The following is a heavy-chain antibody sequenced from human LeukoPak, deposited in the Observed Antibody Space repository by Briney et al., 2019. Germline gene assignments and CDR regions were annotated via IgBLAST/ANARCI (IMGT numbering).Heavy chain of an antibody. D-gene: IGHD4-17*01. CDR1: GGSLSGYY. Sequence: SETLSLTCAVSGGSLSGYYWTWIRQPPGKGLEWIGEINHSGSTNYNPSLKSRVTISVDTSKKQFFLKLNSVTAADTAVYYCARDFNGDYGLTYYHYYMDVWGKGTTVTVSS. CDR2: INHSGST. V-gene: IGHV4-34*01. CDR3: ARDFNGDYGLTYYHYYMDV. J-gene: IGHJ6*03.